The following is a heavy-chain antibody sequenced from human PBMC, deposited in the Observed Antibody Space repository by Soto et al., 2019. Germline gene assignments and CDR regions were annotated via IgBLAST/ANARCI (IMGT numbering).Heavy chain of an antibody. CDR2: FRDTGDKT. CDR1: GYRFSSYA. Sequence: PGGSLRLSCAASGYRFSSYAISWVRQAQGRGLEWVSTFRDTGDKTYYADSVKGRFTVSRDISQNTLYLQMNGLSPDDTAIYYCAKGPDPGAFDIWGQGTMVTVSS. J-gene: IGHJ3*02. V-gene: IGHV3-23*01. CDR3: AKGPDPGAFDI. D-gene: IGHD3-10*01.